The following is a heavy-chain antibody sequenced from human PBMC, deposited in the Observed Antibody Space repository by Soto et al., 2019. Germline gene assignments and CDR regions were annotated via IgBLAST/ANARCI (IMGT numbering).Heavy chain of an antibody. Sequence: GGSLRLSCAASGFTFSNAWMSWVRQAPGEGLEWDGRIKSKTDGGTTDYAAPVKGRFTISRDDSKNTLYLQMNSLKTEDTAVYYCTTSYNWNYDAFDIWAKGQWSPSPQ. CDR2: IKSKTDGGTT. J-gene: IGHJ3*02. V-gene: IGHV3-15*01. CDR3: TTSYNWNYDAFDI. D-gene: IGHD1-7*01. CDR1: GFTFSNAW.